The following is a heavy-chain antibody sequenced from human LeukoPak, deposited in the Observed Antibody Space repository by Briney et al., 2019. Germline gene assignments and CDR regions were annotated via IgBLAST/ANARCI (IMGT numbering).Heavy chain of an antibody. CDR2: ISGNGGNT. CDR3: AKDLGYSSGSICDY. Sequence: GGSLRLSCAASGFTFSSYAMSWVRQAPGKGLEWVSAISGNGGNTYYADSVRGRFTISRDNSKNTLYLQMNSLRAEDTAVYYCAKDLGYSSGSICDYWGQGTLVTVSS. J-gene: IGHJ4*02. D-gene: IGHD6-19*01. CDR1: GFTFSSYA. V-gene: IGHV3-23*01.